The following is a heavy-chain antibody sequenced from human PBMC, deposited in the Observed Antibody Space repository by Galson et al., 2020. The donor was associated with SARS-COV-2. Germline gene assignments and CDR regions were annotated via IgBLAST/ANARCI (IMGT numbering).Heavy chain of an antibody. CDR2: ISWDGGST. Sequence: PGGSLRLSCAASGFTFDDYAMHWVRQAPGKGLEWVSLISWDGGSTYYADSVKGRFTISRDNSKNSLYLQMNSLRAEDTALYYCAKGSRRFLEWLPYDYWGQGTLVTVSS. CDR3: AKGSRRFLEWLPYDY. J-gene: IGHJ4*02. CDR1: GFTFDDYA. D-gene: IGHD3-3*01. V-gene: IGHV3-43D*04.